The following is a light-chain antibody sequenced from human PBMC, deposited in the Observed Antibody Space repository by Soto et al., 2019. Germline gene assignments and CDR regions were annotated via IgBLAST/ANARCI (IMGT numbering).Light chain of an antibody. CDR1: QSVSIY. Sequence: EIVLTQSPATLSLSPGERATLSCRASQSVSIYLAWYQQKPGQAPRLLIYDASNRATGIPARFSGSGSGTDFTLPISSLEPEDFAVSYCQQRSKWPPSLTFGGGTTVDLK. CDR3: QQRSKWPPSLT. J-gene: IGKJ4*01. CDR2: DAS. V-gene: IGKV3-11*01.